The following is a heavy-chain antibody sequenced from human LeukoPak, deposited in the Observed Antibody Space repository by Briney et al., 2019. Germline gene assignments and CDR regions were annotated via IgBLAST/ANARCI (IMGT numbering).Heavy chain of an antibody. Sequence: PGGSLRLSCAASGFTFSSYGMHWVRQTPGKGLVWVSHINHDGSLTNYADFVKGRFTISRDFAKSTLYLQVTRLGADDTAVYYCSRDVFSLGDSWGQGTLVTVSS. CDR2: INHDGSLT. D-gene: IGHD2/OR15-2a*01. CDR3: SRDVFSLGDS. J-gene: IGHJ4*02. V-gene: IGHV3-74*01. CDR1: GFTFSSYG.